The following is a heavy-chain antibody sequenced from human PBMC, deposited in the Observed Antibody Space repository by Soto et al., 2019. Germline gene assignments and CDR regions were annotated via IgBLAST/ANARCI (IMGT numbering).Heavy chain of an antibody. V-gene: IGHV3-23*01. CDR1: GFTFSSYA. Sequence: EVQVLESGGGLVQSGGSLRLSCAASGFTFSSYAMSWVRQAPGKGLEWVSTISGSGGSTYYADSVKGRFTISRDNSKNPLYLQMNSLRAEDTAVYYCAKTTRYCSDSCQGGWFDPWGQGTLVTVSS. J-gene: IGHJ5*02. D-gene: IGHD2-15*01. CDR2: ISGSGGST. CDR3: AKTTRYCSDSCQGGWFDP.